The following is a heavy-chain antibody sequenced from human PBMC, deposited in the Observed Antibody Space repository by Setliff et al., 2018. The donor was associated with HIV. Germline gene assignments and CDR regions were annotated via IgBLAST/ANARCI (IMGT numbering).Heavy chain of an antibody. CDR1: GGSISSGSYY. CDR2: IYASGNT. CDR3: ARLGDSGYDFRGYYDY. Sequence: SETLSLTCNVSGGSISSGSYYWNWIRQPAGKGLEWIGRIYASGNTNYNPSLKGRVTISVDTSRNQFSLKLTSVTAADTALYFCARLGDSGYDFRGYYDYWGQGKLVTVSS. V-gene: IGHV4-61*02. D-gene: IGHD5-12*01. J-gene: IGHJ4*02.